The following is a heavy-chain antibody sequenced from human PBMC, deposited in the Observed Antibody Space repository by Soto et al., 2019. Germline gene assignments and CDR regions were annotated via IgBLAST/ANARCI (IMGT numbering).Heavy chain of an antibody. D-gene: IGHD2-8*02. CDR1: ADTFTSYD. CDR2: INPNGGST. J-gene: IGHJ4*02. V-gene: IGHV1-46*01. CDR3: AIHLVRIFAFRYYFDY. Sequence: ASVKVSCKAPADTFTSYDIHWVRQAPGHGLEWMGIINPNGGSTRFAQTFQGRITMTADTSTSTVYMELRSLRSEDTAVYYCAIHLVRIFAFRYYFDYWGQGTLVTVSS.